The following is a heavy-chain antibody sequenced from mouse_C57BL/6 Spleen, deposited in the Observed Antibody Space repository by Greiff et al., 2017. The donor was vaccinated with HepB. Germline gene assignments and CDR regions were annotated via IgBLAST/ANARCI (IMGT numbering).Heavy chain of an antibody. CDR2: INPYNGGT. J-gene: IGHJ3*01. Sequence: VQLQQSGPVLVKPGASVKMSCKASGYTFTDYYMNWVKQSHGKSLEWIGVINPYNGGTSYNQKFKGKATLTVDKSSSTAYMELNSLTSEDSAVYYCARAYDGPFAYWGQGTLVTVSA. D-gene: IGHD2-3*01. V-gene: IGHV1-19*01. CDR3: ARAYDGPFAY. CDR1: GYTFTDYY.